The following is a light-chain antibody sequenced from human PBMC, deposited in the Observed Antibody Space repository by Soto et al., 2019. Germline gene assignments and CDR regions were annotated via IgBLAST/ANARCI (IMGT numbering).Light chain of an antibody. CDR3: QQYYCYPRN. Sequence: AIRMTQSPSSFSASTGDRVTITCRASQGISSYLAWYQQKPGKAPKLLIYAASTLQSGVPSRFSGSGSGTDFTLTISCLQSEDFATYYCQQYYCYPRNFGKGTKMEIK. CDR1: QGISSY. V-gene: IGKV1-8*01. CDR2: AAS. J-gene: IGKJ2*01.